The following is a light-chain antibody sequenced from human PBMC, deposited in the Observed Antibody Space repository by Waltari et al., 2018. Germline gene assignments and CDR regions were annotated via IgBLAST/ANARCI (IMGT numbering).Light chain of an antibody. V-gene: IGLV2-11*01. CDR2: DVS. Sequence: QSALTQPRSVSGSPGQSVTIPCPGPSRDVGGYNYVSWYPQHPGKAPKLMICDVSKRPSGVPDRFSGSKSGNAASLTISGLQSEDEADYYCCSYAGSFYVFGTGTKVTVL. J-gene: IGLJ1*01. CDR3: CSYAGSFYV. CDR1: SRDVGGYNY.